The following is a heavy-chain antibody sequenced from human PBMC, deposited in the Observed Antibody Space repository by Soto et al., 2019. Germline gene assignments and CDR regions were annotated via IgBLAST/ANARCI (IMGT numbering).Heavy chain of an antibody. J-gene: IGHJ6*02. CDR2: IIPLFRTA. Sequence: QVQLVQSGAEVKKSGSSVKVSCKAFGGTFKNYAISWVRQAPGQGLEWMGGIIPLFRTAHYTQKFQGRVTITADEFTTTAYMELSSLRSEDTAVYFCARKSEMAAKWNHEKDADYYYYAMDVWGQGTTVTVSS. V-gene: IGHV1-69*01. D-gene: IGHD1-1*01. CDR1: GGTFKNYA. CDR3: ARKSEMAAKWNHEKDADYYYYAMDV.